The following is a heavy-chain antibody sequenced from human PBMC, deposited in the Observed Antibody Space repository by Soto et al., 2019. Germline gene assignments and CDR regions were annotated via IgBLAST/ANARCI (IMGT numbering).Heavy chain of an antibody. CDR2: IIPIFGTA. V-gene: IGHV1-69*13. D-gene: IGHD6-19*01. CDR3: ARADSGWYWHLDY. CDR1: GGTFSSYA. Sequence: GASVKVSCKASGGTFSSYAISWVRQAPGQGLEWMGGIIPIFGTANYAQKFQGRVTITADESTSTAYMELSSLRSEDTAVYYCARADSGWYWHLDYWGQGTLVTVSS. J-gene: IGHJ4*02.